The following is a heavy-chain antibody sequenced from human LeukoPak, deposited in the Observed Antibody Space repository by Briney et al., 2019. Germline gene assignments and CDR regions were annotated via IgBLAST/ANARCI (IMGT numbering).Heavy chain of an antibody. V-gene: IGHV1-2*06. CDR2: INPNSGGT. J-gene: IGHJ4*02. Sequence: ASVKVSCKASGYTFTRYYMHWLRQAPGQRLEWMGRINPNSGGTNYAQKFQGRVTMTRDTPISTAYMELSRLRSDYTAVYYCARERWRSSSIVADYWGQGTLVTVAS. D-gene: IGHD6-6*01. CDR3: ARERWRSSSIVADY. CDR1: GYTFTRYY.